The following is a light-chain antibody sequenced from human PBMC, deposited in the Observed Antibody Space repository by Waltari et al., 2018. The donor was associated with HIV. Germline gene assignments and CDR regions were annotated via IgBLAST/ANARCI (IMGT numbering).Light chain of an antibody. V-gene: IGLV10-54*04. CDR1: SDNVGNQG. CDR3: SAWATSLNAWV. Sequence: QAGLTQPPSVSKGLRQTATLTCTGNSDNVGNQGAAWLQQHKGHPPKLLSYRNNDRPSGISDRFSASRSGNTASLTITGLQPEDEADYYCSAWATSLNAWVFGGGTKLTVL. J-gene: IGLJ3*02. CDR2: RNN.